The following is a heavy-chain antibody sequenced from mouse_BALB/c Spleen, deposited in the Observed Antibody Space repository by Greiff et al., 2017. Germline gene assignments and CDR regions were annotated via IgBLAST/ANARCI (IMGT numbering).Heavy chain of an antibody. CDR2: IRNKANGYTT. CDR1: GFTFTDYY. J-gene: IGHJ1*01. Sequence: EVKLVESGGGLVQPGGSLRLSCATSGFTFTDYYMSWVRQPPGKALEWLGFIRNKANGYTTDYSASVKGRFTISRDNSQSILYLQMNTLRAEDSATYYCASSWYFDVWGAGTTVTVSS. CDR3: ASSWYFDV. V-gene: IGHV7-3*02.